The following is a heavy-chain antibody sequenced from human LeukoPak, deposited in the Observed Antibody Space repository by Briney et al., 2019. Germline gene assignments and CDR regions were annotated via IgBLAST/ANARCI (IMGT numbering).Heavy chain of an antibody. D-gene: IGHD4-17*01. Sequence: GGSLRLSCAAPGFTFSSYAMHWVRQAPGKGLEWVAVISYDGSNKYYADSVKGRFTISRDNSKNTLYLQMNSLRAEDTAVYYCARGGGYGDYGMGPDYWGQGTLVTVSS. CDR2: ISYDGSNK. CDR1: GFTFSSYA. V-gene: IGHV3-30*04. CDR3: ARGGGYGDYGMGPDY. J-gene: IGHJ4*02.